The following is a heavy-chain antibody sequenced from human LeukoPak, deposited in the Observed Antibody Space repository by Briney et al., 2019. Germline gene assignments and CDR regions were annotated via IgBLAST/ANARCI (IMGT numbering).Heavy chain of an antibody. Sequence: GGSLRLSCAASGFTSRDYYMSWIRQAPGKGPEWVAYMTGSGHRIYYADSVKGRFTISRDNTQNSLYLQMNSLRAEDTAVYYCARDPGLYSNGWEYYFDSWGQGTLVTVSS. D-gene: IGHD6-19*01. CDR2: MTGSGHRI. CDR1: GFTSRDYY. V-gene: IGHV3-11*01. J-gene: IGHJ4*02. CDR3: ARDPGLYSNGWEYYFDS.